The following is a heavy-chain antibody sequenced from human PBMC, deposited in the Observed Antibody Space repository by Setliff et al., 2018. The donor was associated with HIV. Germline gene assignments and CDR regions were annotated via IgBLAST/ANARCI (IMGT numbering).Heavy chain of an antibody. Sequence: SETLSLTRTVSGGSISSGSYYWSWIRRPAGKGLEWIGHIYTSGSTNYNPSLKSRVTISLDTSKKHFSLDLYSVTAADTAVYYCARDHNSGTLHAFDLWGQGTKVTVSS. V-gene: IGHV4-61*09. D-gene: IGHD1-26*01. CDR2: IYTSGST. J-gene: IGHJ3*01. CDR3: ARDHNSGTLHAFDL. CDR1: GGSISSGSYY.